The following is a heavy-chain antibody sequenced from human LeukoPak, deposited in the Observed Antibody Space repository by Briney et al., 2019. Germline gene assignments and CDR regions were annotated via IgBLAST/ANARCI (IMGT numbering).Heavy chain of an antibody. D-gene: IGHD3-10*01. J-gene: IGHJ4*02. CDR2: ISSSGSTI. CDR3: ASSLVRGVIGY. Sequence: PGGSLRLSCAASGFTFSSYEMNWVRQAPGKGLEWVSYISSSGSTIYYADSVKGRFTISRDNAKNSLYLQMNSLRAEDTAVYYCASSLVRGVIGYWGQGTLVTVSS. V-gene: IGHV3-48*03. CDR1: GFTFSSYE.